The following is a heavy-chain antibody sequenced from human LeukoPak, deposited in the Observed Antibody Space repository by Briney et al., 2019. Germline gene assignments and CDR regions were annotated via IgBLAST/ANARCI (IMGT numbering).Heavy chain of an antibody. V-gene: IGHV4-61*02. CDR3: ARDRSTYYYDSSGYIS. J-gene: IGHJ4*02. Sequence: SETLSLTCTVSGGSISSGSYYWSWIRQPAGKGLEWIGRIYTSGSTNYNPSLKSRVTISVDTSKTQFSLKLSSVTAADTAVYYCARDRSTYYYDSSGYISWGQGTLVTVSS. CDR1: GGSISSGSYY. D-gene: IGHD3-22*01. CDR2: IYTSGST.